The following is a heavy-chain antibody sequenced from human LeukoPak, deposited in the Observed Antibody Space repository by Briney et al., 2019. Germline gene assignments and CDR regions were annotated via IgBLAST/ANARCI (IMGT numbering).Heavy chain of an antibody. V-gene: IGHV3-30*18. CDR1: GFTFSSYG. CDR2: ISYDGSNK. CDR3: AKDLEGSSGYHDLDLTDY. D-gene: IGHD3-22*01. Sequence: GGSLRLSCAASGFTFSSYGMHWVRQAPGKGLEWVAVISYDGSNKYYADSVKGRFTISRDNSKNTLYLQMNSLRAEDTAVYYCAKDLEGSSGYHDLDLTDYWGQGTLVTVSS. J-gene: IGHJ4*02.